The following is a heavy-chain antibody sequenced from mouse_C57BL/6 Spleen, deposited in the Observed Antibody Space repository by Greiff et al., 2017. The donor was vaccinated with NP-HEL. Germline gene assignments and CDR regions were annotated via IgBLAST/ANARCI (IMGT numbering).Heavy chain of an antibody. CDR2: ISSGGSYT. V-gene: IGHV5-6*01. CDR3: ARHETVAPFAY. CDR1: GFTFSSYG. D-gene: IGHD1-1*01. Sequence: EVHLVESGGDLVKPGGSLKLSCAASGFTFSSYGMSWVRQTPDKRLEWVATISSGGSYTYYPDRVKGRFTISRDNAKNTLYLQMSSLKSEDTAMYYCARHETVAPFAYWGQGTLVTVSA. J-gene: IGHJ3*01.